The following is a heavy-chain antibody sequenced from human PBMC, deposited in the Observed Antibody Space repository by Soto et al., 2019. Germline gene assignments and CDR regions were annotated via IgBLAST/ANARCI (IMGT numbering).Heavy chain of an antibody. CDR1: GGSFSGYY. Sequence: TLSLTCAVYGGSFSGYYWSWIRQPPGKGLEWIGEINHSGSTNYNPSLKSRVTISVDTSKNQFSLKLSSVTAADTAVYYCARGRPPLDYWGQGTLVTVSS. CDR2: INHSGST. CDR3: ARGRPPLDY. V-gene: IGHV4-34*01. J-gene: IGHJ4*02.